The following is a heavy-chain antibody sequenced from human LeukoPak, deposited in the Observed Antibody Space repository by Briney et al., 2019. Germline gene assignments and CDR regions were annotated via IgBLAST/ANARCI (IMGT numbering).Heavy chain of an antibody. V-gene: IGHV4-61*02. Sequence: PSETLSLTCTVSGGSISSGSYYWSWIRQPAGKGLEWIGRIYTSGSTNYNPSLKSRVTISVDTSKNQFSLKLSSVTAADTAVYYCAREVLWFGELLRPYWYFDLWGRGTLVTVSS. CDR2: IYTSGST. CDR3: AREVLWFGELLRPYWYFDL. CDR1: GGSISSGSYY. J-gene: IGHJ2*01. D-gene: IGHD3-10*01.